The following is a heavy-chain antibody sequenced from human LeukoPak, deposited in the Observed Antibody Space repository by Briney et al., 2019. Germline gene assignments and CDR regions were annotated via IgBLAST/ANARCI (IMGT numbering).Heavy chain of an antibody. CDR1: GFTFSDYW. D-gene: IGHD5-18*01. CDR2: ISSDGSRV. Sequence: GGSLTLSCAASGFTFSDYWMHWVRQAPGKGLVWVSRISSDGSRVTYADSVKGRFTISRDNAKSSLFLQMTSLRADDTAVYYCAKSNRGYSYGFHYYYYMDVWGKGTTVTVSS. V-gene: IGHV3-74*01. CDR3: AKSNRGYSYGFHYYYYMDV. J-gene: IGHJ6*03.